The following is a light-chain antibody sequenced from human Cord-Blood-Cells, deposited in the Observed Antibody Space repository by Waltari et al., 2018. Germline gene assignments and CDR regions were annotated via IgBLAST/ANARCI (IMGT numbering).Light chain of an antibody. CDR1: QSISSW. V-gene: IGKV1-5*03. CDR3: QPYDSYSPT. CDR2: KAS. Sequence: DIQMTQSPSTLSASVGDRVTITCRASQSISSWLAWDQQKPGKATKRLIYKASSLESGVPSRFGGSGSGTECTLTISSLQPDDFATYYCQPYDSYSPTFGQGNKLEIK. J-gene: IGKJ2*01.